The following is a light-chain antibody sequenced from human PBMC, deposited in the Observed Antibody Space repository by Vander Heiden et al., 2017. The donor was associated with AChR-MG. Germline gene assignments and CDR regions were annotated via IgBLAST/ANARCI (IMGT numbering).Light chain of an antibody. V-gene: IGLV1-44*01. Sequence: HSVLTQPLSASGTPGQRVTISCSGSSSNIGSNTVNWYQQLPGTAPNLLIYSNNQRPSGVPDRFSGSKSGTSASLAISGLQSEDEADYYWAAWDDSLNGVVFGGGTKLTVL. J-gene: IGLJ2*01. CDR2: SNN. CDR3: AAWDDSLNGVV. CDR1: SSNIGSNT.